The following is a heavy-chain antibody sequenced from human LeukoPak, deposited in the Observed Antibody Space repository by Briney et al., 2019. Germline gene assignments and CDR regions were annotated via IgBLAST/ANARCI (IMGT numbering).Heavy chain of an antibody. J-gene: IGHJ4*02. CDR3: ARDIVVVPAAMSEPDY. Sequence: ASVKVSCKASGYTFTGYHMHWVRQAPGQGLEWMGWINPNSGGTNCAQKFQGRVTMTRDTSISTAYMELSRLRSDDTAVYYCARDIVVVPAAMSEPDYWGQGTLVTVSS. D-gene: IGHD2-2*01. CDR2: INPNSGGT. CDR1: GYTFTGYH. V-gene: IGHV1-2*02.